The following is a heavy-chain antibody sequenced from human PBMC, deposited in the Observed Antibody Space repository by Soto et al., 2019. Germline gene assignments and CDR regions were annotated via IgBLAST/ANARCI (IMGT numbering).Heavy chain of an antibody. CDR3: ARHGSSSSPLLTGVDY. V-gene: IGHV4-39*01. Sequence: QLQLQESGPGLVKPSETLSLTCTVSGGSISSSSYYWGWIRQPPGKGLEWIGSIYYSGSTYYNPSLKSRVTISVDTSKNQFSLKLSSVTAADTAVYYCARHGSSSSPLLTGVDYWGQGTLVTVSS. J-gene: IGHJ4*02. D-gene: IGHD6-6*01. CDR2: IYYSGST. CDR1: GGSISSSSYY.